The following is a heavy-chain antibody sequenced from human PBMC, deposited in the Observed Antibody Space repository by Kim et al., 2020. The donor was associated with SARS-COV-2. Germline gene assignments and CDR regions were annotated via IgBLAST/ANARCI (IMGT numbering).Heavy chain of an antibody. Sequence: ASVKVSCKASGYTFTSYYMHWVRQAPGQGLEWMGTINPTSGSTSYAQKFQGRVTMTRDTSTSTVYMELSSLRSEDTAVYYCARDLVLWFGENYYYYGMDVWGQGTTVTVSS. CDR2: INPTSGST. V-gene: IGHV1-46*01. CDR3: ARDLVLWFGENYYYYGMDV. CDR1: GYTFTSYY. J-gene: IGHJ6*02. D-gene: IGHD3-10*01.